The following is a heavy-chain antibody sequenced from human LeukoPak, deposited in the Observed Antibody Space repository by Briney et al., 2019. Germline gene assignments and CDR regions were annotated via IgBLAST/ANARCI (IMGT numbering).Heavy chain of an antibody. Sequence: SETLSLTCTVSGDSISSSSYCWGWIRQPPGKGLEWIGNIYYIGNTHYNPSLKSRVTISADMSKNQFSLKLNSVTAADTAVYYCVRDLGTMIRGVRGWFDPWGQGTLVTVSS. J-gene: IGHJ5*02. CDR2: IYYIGNT. D-gene: IGHD3-10*01. CDR3: VRDLGTMIRGVRGWFDP. CDR1: GDSISSSSYC. V-gene: IGHV4-39*07.